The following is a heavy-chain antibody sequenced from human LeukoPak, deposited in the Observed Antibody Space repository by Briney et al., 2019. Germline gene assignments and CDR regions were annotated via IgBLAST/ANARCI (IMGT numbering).Heavy chain of an antibody. CDR3: ATEGDSSGHAGVFDY. Sequence: GGSLRLSCAASGFTFSRSVMHWVRQAPGKGLEWMAGISDDGRSEHFADSVKGRFTISRDNSKSTVFLQMNSLRSEDTAVYYCATEGDSSGHAGVFDYWGRGTLVTVSS. CDR1: GFTFSRSV. V-gene: IGHV3-30*04. J-gene: IGHJ4*02. CDR2: ISDDGRSE. D-gene: IGHD6-19*01.